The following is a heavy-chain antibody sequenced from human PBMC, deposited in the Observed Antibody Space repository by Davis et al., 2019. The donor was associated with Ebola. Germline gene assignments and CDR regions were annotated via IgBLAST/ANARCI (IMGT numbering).Heavy chain of an antibody. CDR2: INPNSGGT. Sequence: ASVKVSCKASGYTFTSYYMHWVRQAPGQGLEWMGWINPNSGGTNYAQKFQGRVTMTRDTSISTAYMELSRLRSDDTAVYYCARESYCGGDCSTSGWFDPWGQGTLVTVSS. J-gene: IGHJ5*02. V-gene: IGHV1-2*02. D-gene: IGHD2-21*01. CDR1: GYTFTSYY. CDR3: ARESYCGGDCSTSGWFDP.